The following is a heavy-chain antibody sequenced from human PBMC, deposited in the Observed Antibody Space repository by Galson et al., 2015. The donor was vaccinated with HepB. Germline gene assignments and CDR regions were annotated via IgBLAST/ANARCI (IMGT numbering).Heavy chain of an antibody. CDR2: ISYDGSNK. D-gene: IGHD5-18*01. J-gene: IGHJ4*02. CDR3: AKEGYSYGPSFDY. CDR1: GFTFSSYG. V-gene: IGHV3-30*18. Sequence: SLRLSCAASGFTFSSYGMHWVRQAPGKGLEWVAVISYDGSNKYYADSVKGRFTISRDNSKNTLYLQMNSLRAEDTAVYYCAKEGYSYGPSFDYWGQGTLVTVSS.